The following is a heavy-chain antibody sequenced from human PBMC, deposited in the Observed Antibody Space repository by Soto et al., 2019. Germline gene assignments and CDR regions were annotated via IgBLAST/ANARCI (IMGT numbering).Heavy chain of an antibody. CDR3: ARDPDGDYYFDY. D-gene: IGHD4-17*01. J-gene: IGHJ4*02. V-gene: IGHV3-30-3*01. Sequence: GGSLRLSCAASGFTFSSYAMHWVRQAPGKGLEWVAVISYDVSNRYYAGSVKGRFTISRDNSKNTLYLQMNSLRAEDTALYYCARDPDGDYYFDYWGQGTLVTVSS. CDR1: GFTFSSYA. CDR2: ISYDVSNR.